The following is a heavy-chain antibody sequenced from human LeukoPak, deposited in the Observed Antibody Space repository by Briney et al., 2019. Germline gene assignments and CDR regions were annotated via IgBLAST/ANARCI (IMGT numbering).Heavy chain of an antibody. CDR1: GYTFTIYA. Sequence: EASVTVSCKASGYTFTIYAISWVRQAPGQGLEWMGWISGYNGNTNYVQKLQGRVTMTTDTSTSTAYMELRSLRSDDTAVYYCARQAPHSSGWYYFDYWGQGTLVTVSS. CDR2: ISGYNGNT. CDR3: ARQAPHSSGWYYFDY. V-gene: IGHV1-18*01. J-gene: IGHJ4*02. D-gene: IGHD3-22*01.